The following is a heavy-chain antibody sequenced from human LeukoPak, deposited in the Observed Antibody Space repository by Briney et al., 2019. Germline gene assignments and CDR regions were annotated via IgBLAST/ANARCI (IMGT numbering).Heavy chain of an antibody. CDR2: INSDGRST. CDR3: ARDLNTAVAL. D-gene: IGHD5-18*01. CDR1: GFTFSGYW. V-gene: IGHV3-74*01. Sequence: GGSLILSCAASGFTFSGYWMYWVRQAPGKGLVWVSRINSDGRSTSYADSVKGRFTISRDNAKNTLYLQMNSLRAEDAAVYYCARDLNTAVALWGQGTLVTVSS. J-gene: IGHJ4*02.